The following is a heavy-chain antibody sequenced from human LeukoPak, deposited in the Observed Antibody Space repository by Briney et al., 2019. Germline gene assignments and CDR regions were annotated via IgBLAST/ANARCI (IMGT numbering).Heavy chain of an antibody. CDR2: INSDGSST. J-gene: IGHJ4*02. Sequence: HAGGSLRLSCAASGFTFSSYWMHWVRQAPGKGLVWASRINSDGSSTSYADSVKGRFTISRDNAKNTLYLQMNSLRAEATAVYYCASDGDKCYESTNHPHARDGGSNCYYDYWGQGTLVTVSS. V-gene: IGHV3-74*01. CDR3: ASDGDKCYESTNHPHARDGGSNCYYDY. D-gene: IGHD2-21*02. CDR1: GFTFSSYW.